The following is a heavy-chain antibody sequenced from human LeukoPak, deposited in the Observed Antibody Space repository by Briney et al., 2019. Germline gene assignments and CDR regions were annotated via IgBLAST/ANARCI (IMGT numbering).Heavy chain of an antibody. CDR3: ARVGPVAGTGFDY. J-gene: IGHJ4*02. V-gene: IGHV4-4*07. Sequence: SETLSLTCTVSGGSISSYYWSWIRRPAGKGLEWIGRIYTSGSTNYNPSLKSRVTMSVDTSKNQFSLKLSSVTAADTAVYYCARVGPVAGTGFDYRGQGTLVTVSS. CDR2: IYTSGST. CDR1: GGSISSYY. D-gene: IGHD6-19*01.